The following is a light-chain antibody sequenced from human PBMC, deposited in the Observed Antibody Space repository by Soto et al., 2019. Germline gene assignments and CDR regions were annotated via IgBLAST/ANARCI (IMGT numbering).Light chain of an antibody. J-gene: IGKJ5*01. V-gene: IGKV3-20*01. CDR1: QSVSSSY. CDR2: GAS. Sequence: EIVLIPAPGIPALSPGERATLSCRASQSVSSSYLAWYQQKPGQAPRLLIYGASSRATGIPDRFSGSGSGTDFTLTISRLEPEDFAVYYCQQYGSSPKITFGQGTRLEIK. CDR3: QQYGSSPKIT.